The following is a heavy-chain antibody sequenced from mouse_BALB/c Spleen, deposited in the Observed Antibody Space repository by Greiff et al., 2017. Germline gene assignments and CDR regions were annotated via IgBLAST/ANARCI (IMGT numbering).Heavy chain of an antibody. CDR2: ISDGGSYT. Sequence: EVKVVESGGGLVKPGGSLKLSCAASGFTFSDYYMYWVRQTPEKRLEWVATISDGGSYTYYPDSVKGRFTISRDNAKNNLYLQMSSLKSEDTAMYYCAREEAWGNWYFDVWGAGTTVTVSS. J-gene: IGHJ1*01. CDR3: AREEAWGNWYFDV. V-gene: IGHV5-4*02. CDR1: GFTFSDYY. D-gene: IGHD6-1*01.